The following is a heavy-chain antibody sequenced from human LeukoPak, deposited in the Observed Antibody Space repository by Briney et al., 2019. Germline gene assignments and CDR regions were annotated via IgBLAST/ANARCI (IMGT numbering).Heavy chain of an antibody. V-gene: IGHV1-18*01. Sequence: ASVKVSCKASGYTFTSYGISWVRQAPGQGLEWMGWISAYNGNTNYAQKLQSRVTMTTDTSTSTAYMELRSLRSDDTAVYYCARRYYYDSSGYYSHFDYWGQGTLVTVSS. CDR3: ARRYYYDSSGYYSHFDY. J-gene: IGHJ4*02. CDR1: GYTFTSYG. CDR2: ISAYNGNT. D-gene: IGHD3-22*01.